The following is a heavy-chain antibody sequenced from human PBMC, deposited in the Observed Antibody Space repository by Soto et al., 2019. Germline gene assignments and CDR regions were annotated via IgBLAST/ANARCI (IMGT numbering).Heavy chain of an antibody. Sequence: EVQVLESGGGLVQPGGSLRLSCTASGFTFSSYAMSWVRQAPGKGLEWVSAISGSGGSTYHADSVRGRFTISRDNSNNTMYLQMCSLRAEDTAVYYSAKDPSDGSGSYYYYSYGMDVWGQGTTVTVSS. J-gene: IGHJ6*02. V-gene: IGHV3-23*01. CDR1: GFTFSSYA. CDR3: AKDPSDGSGSYYYYSYGMDV. CDR2: ISGSGGST. D-gene: IGHD3-10*01.